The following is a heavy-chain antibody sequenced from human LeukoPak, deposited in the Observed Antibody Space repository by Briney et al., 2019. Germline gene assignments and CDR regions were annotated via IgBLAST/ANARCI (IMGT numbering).Heavy chain of an antibody. Sequence: SGTLSLTCVVFGGSMSSSNWWSWVRQPPGKGLEWIGEIYHSGSTNYNPSLKSRVTISVDTSKNQFSLKLSSVTAADTAVYYCARGYSGYRYWGQGTLVTVSS. V-gene: IGHV4-4*02. J-gene: IGHJ4*02. CDR1: GGSMSSSNW. D-gene: IGHD5-12*01. CDR2: IYHSGST. CDR3: ARGYSGYRY.